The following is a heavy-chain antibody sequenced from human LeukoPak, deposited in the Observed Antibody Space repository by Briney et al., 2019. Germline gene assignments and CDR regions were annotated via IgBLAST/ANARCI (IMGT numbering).Heavy chain of an antibody. Sequence: QTLSLTCTFSRFSLSTSGMRVSWIRQPPGKALEWLARIDWDDDKFYSTSLKTRLSIAKDTSKNQAVLTLPNMDPVDTATYYCARAMEGSHFDYWGQGTLVTVSS. D-gene: IGHD5-18*01. CDR1: RFSLSTSGMR. J-gene: IGHJ4*02. CDR3: ARAMEGSHFDY. V-gene: IGHV2-70*04. CDR2: IDWDDDK.